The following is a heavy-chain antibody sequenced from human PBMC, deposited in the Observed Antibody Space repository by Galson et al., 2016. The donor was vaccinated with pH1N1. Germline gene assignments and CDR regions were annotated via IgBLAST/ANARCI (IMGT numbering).Heavy chain of an antibody. Sequence: PALVKPTQTLTLTCTFSGFSLSTNGVGVGWIRQPPGKALEWLAVIYWNDDKRYSPSLKSRLTITNDTSKNQVVLTMTSMDPVDTATYYCAHNNYGDYVNWFDPWGQGTLVTVSS. V-gene: IGHV2-5*01. J-gene: IGHJ5*02. CDR2: IYWNDDK. D-gene: IGHD4-17*01. CDR1: GFSLSTNGVG. CDR3: AHNNYGDYVNWFDP.